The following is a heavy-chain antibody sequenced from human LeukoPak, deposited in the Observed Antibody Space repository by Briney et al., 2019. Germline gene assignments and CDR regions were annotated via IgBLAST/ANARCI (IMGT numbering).Heavy chain of an antibody. J-gene: IGHJ6*03. CDR2: INWNGDRT. CDR1: GFAFEDYG. CDR3: ARGNYYDSSGARPYYYMDV. Sequence: GGSLRLSCAASGFAFEDYGMSWVRHVPGKGLEWVSGINWNGDRTDYADSVRGRFTISRDNAKNFSYLQMNRLRAEDTALYNCARGNYYDSSGARPYYYMDVWGKGTTVTVSS. V-gene: IGHV3-20*01. D-gene: IGHD3-22*01.